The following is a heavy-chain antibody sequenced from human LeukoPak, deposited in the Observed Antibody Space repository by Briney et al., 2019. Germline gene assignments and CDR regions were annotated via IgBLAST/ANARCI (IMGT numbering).Heavy chain of an antibody. Sequence: GASVKVSCKAFGYTFTNYGISWVRQAPGQGLEWMGWINPNSGGTNYAQKFQGRVTMTRDTSISTAYMELSRLRSDDTAVYYCARTGGYSGSYGLHYYYMDVWGKGTTVTVSS. D-gene: IGHD1-26*01. CDR2: INPNSGGT. CDR1: GYTFTNYG. CDR3: ARTGGYSGSYGLHYYYMDV. J-gene: IGHJ6*03. V-gene: IGHV1-2*02.